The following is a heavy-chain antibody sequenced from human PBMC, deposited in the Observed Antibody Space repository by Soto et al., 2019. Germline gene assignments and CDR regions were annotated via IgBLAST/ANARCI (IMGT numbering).Heavy chain of an antibody. CDR3: AKGKSSDYSIYYGMDV. CDR1: GFTFSIYA. V-gene: IGHV3-23*01. Sequence: GGSLRLSCAASGFTFSIYAMSWVRQAPGKGLEWVSAISDSGGSTYYADSVRGRFTISRDNSKNTLSLQMSSLRAEDAAVYNCAKGKSSDYSIYYGMDVWGQGITVTVSS. CDR2: ISDSGGST. J-gene: IGHJ6*02. D-gene: IGHD3-22*01.